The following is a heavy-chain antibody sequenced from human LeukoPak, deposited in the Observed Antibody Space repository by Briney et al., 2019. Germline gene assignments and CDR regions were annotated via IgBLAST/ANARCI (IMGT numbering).Heavy chain of an antibody. CDR2: IYYSGST. J-gene: IGHJ4*02. CDR3: ARVNYYGSGSYLFDY. D-gene: IGHD3-10*01. CDR1: GGSISSGDYY. Sequence: TSETLSLTCTVSGGSISSGDYYWSWIRQPPGKGLEWIGYIYYSGSTYYNPSLKSRVTISVDTSKNQFSLKLSSVTAADTAVYYCARVNYYGSGSYLFDYWDQGTLVTVSS. V-gene: IGHV4-30-4*08.